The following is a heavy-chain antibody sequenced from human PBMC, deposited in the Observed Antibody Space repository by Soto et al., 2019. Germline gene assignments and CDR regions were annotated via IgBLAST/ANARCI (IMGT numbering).Heavy chain of an antibody. CDR1: GGSISSSNW. J-gene: IGHJ5*02. D-gene: IGHD4-17*01. CDR2: IYHSGST. Sequence: QVQLQESGPGLVKPSGTLSLTCAVSGGSISSSNWWSWVRQPPGKGLEWIGEIYHSGSTNYNPSLKRRATIQVNRSKIQFSLKLGLVPAAATAVYYCARVWTPVTNWFDPWGQGTLVTVS. V-gene: IGHV4-4*02. CDR3: ARVWTPVTNWFDP.